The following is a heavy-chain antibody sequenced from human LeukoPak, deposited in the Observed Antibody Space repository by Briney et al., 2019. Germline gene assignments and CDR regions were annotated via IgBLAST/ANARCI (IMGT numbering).Heavy chain of an antibody. J-gene: IGHJ4*02. CDR2: IIPIFGTA. CDR3: ASTIDIAAAGLDY. D-gene: IGHD6-13*01. Sequence: SSVTVSFKASGGTFSNYAISWVRQAPGQGLEWMGGIIPIFGTANYAQKFQGRVTITADESTSTAYMELSSLRSEDTAVYYCASTIDIAAAGLDYWGQGTLVTVPP. CDR1: GGTFSNYA. V-gene: IGHV1-69*13.